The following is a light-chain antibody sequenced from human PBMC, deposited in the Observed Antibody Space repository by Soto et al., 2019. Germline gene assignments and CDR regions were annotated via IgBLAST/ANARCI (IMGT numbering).Light chain of an antibody. Sequence: SYELTQPPSVSVSPGQTARITCSGDALSKQSVYWCQQKPGQAPVLVIYKDSERPSGIPERFSGSTSGTTVTLTISGVQAEDEGDYYCQSADSSGTWVVFGGGTKLTVL. CDR3: QSADSSGTWVV. J-gene: IGLJ2*01. CDR1: ALSKQS. V-gene: IGLV3-25*03. CDR2: KDS.